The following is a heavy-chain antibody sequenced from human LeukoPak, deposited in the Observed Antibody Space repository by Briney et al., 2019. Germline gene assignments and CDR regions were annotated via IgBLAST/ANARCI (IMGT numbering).Heavy chain of an antibody. CDR2: ISSSSTYI. V-gene: IGHV3-21*01. CDR1: GFTFSSYS. Sequence: GGSLRLSCAASGFTFSSYSMNWVRQAPGKGLEWVSSISSSSTYIYYADSVKGRFTISRDNAKNSLFLQMSSLRAEDTAVYYCAREVAAAGPDYWGQGTLVTVSS. J-gene: IGHJ4*02. D-gene: IGHD6-13*01. CDR3: AREVAAAGPDY.